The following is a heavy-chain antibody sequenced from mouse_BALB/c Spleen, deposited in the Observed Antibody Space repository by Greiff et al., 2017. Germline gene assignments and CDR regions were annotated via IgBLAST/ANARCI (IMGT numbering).Heavy chain of an antibody. D-gene: IGHD1-2*01. CDR1: GYTFTSYW. CDR2: IYPSDSYT. CDR3: TRGGTTAFFDY. J-gene: IGHJ2*01. V-gene: IGHV1-69*02. Sequence: QVQLQQPGAELVRPGASVKLSCKASGYTFTSYWINWVKQRPGQGLEWIGNIYPSDSYTNYNQKFKDKATLTVDKSSSTAYMQLSSPTSEDSAVYYCTRGGTTAFFDYRGEGTTLPAS.